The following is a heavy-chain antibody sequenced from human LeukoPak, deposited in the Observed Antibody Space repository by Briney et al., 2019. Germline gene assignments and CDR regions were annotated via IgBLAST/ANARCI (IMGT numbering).Heavy chain of an antibody. CDR2: IKSKTDGGTT. V-gene: IGHV3-15*01. J-gene: IGHJ4*02. CDR1: GFSFSNAW. Sequence: AGGFLRLSCAASGFSFSNAWMSWVRLAPGKGREWVGRIKSKTDGGTTDYAAPVKGRFTISRDNAKNSLYLQMNTLTADDTAVYFCARHNYYQLDYWGQGTLVTASS. CDR3: ARHNYYQLDY. D-gene: IGHD1-1*01.